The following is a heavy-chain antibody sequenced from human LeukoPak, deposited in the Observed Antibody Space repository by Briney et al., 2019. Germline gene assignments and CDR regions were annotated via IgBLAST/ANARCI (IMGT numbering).Heavy chain of an antibody. Sequence: SETLSLTCAVYGGSFSGYYWSWIRQPPGKGLEWIGEINHSGSTNYNPSLKSRVTVSVDTSKNQFSLKLSSVTAEDTAVYYCARASTYSPNWFDPWGQGTLVTVSS. V-gene: IGHV4-34*01. CDR3: ARASTYSPNWFDP. CDR1: GGSFSGYY. J-gene: IGHJ5*02. CDR2: INHSGST. D-gene: IGHD4-11*01.